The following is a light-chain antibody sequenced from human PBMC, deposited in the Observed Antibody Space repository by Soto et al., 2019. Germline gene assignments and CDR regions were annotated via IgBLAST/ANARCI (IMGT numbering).Light chain of an antibody. CDR1: QSVDSH. V-gene: IGKV3-15*01. Sequence: ETVMTQSPATLSVSPGERATLSCRASQSVDSHLAWYRQKPGQAPRLLIYGASTRATGIPARFSGSGSGTEFTLTISSLQSEDFAVNYCQQYSNWPPITFGQGTRLEVK. CDR2: GAS. CDR3: QQYSNWPPIT. J-gene: IGKJ5*01.